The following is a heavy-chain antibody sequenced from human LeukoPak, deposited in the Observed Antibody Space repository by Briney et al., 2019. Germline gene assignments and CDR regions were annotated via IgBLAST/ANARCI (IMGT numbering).Heavy chain of an antibody. CDR2: INHSGST. Sequence: TSETLSLTCAVYGGSFSGYYWSWIRQPPGKGLEWIGEINHSGSTNYNPSLKSRVTISVDTSKNQFSLKLSSVTAADTAVYYCARATGVSDPNPDSSGWYAVHYFDYWGQGALVTVSS. D-gene: IGHD6-19*01. J-gene: IGHJ4*02. CDR3: ARATGVSDPNPDSSGWYAVHYFDY. V-gene: IGHV4-34*01. CDR1: GGSFSGYY.